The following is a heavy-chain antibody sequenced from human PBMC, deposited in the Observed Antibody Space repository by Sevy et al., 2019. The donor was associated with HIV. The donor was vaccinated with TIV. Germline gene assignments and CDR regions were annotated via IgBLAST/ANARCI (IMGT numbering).Heavy chain of an antibody. CDR3: AKDILGDNSPWFFFDY. J-gene: IGHJ4*02. CDR1: GFTFRSYG. V-gene: IGHV3-30*18. CDR2: ISFDGRNT. D-gene: IGHD3-9*01. Sequence: GGSLRLSCAGSGFTFRSYGIHWVRQSPGKGLEWVAFISFDGRNTYSADSVKGRFTVSRDNSNNAVYLQMNNLRTEDTAMYYYAKDILGDNSPWFFFDYWGQGTQVTVPS.